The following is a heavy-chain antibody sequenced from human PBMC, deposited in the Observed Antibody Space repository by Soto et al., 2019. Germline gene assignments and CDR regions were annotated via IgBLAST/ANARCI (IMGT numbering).Heavy chain of an antibody. D-gene: IGHD6-13*01. CDR3: VKDKGAAAGFDY. V-gene: IGHV3-30*18. Sequence: QVHLVESGGGVVQPGRSLRLSCAASGFTFSNNGMHWVRQAPGKGREWMGVISYEGSEKYYAGSVKGRFTISRDNSKNTLYLQMDTLRADDTAIYYCVKDKGAAAGFDYWGQGILVTVSS. CDR2: ISYEGSEK. CDR1: GFTFSNNG. J-gene: IGHJ4*02.